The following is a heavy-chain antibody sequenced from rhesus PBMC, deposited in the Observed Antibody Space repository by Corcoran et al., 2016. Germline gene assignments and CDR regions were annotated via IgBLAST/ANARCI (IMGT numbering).Heavy chain of an antibody. CDR2: IYVNSAST. J-gene: IGHJ4*01. CDR3: ARDRRQYYWDY. V-gene: IGHV4-73*01. CDR1: GGSISGYYY. D-gene: IGHD6-25*01. Sequence: QVQLQQWGEGLVKPSETLSLTCAVYGGSISGYYYWRWIRQPPGKGLEWVGYIYVNSASTNYNPSIKNPATIAKDTFKNQSSRKRSCVTAADTAVYDCARDRRQYYWDYCGQGVLVTVSS.